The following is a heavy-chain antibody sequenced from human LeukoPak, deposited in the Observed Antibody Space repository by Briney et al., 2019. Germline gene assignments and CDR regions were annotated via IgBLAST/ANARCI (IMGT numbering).Heavy chain of an antibody. Sequence: SQTLSLTCAISGDSVSSNSASWTWIRQSPSRGLEWLGRTYYRSKWYNDYSVSVKSRITINPDTSKNQFSLQLNSVTPEDTAVYFCARIISTNWYLDYWGQGTQVTVSA. CDR1: GDSVSSNSAS. V-gene: IGHV6-1*01. CDR3: ARIISTNWYLDY. J-gene: IGHJ4*02. CDR2: TYYRSKWYN. D-gene: IGHD7-27*01.